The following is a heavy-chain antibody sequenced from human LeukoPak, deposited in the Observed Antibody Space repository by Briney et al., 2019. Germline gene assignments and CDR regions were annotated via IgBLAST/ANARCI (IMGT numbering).Heavy chain of an antibody. J-gene: IGHJ4*02. V-gene: IGHV1-69*13. D-gene: IGHD3-22*01. Sequence: SVKVSCKASGGTFSSYAISWVRQAPGQGLEWMGGIIPIFGTANYAQKFQGRVTITADESTSTAYMELSSLRSEDTAVYYCARDSPSDYDSSGYGNFDYWGQGTLVTVSS. CDR3: ARDSPSDYDSSGYGNFDY. CDR1: GGTFSSYA. CDR2: IIPIFGTA.